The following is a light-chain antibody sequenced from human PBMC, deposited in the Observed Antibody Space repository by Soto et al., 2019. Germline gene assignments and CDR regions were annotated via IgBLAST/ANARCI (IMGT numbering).Light chain of an antibody. J-gene: IGKJ1*01. Sequence: IRMTQSPSSLSASVGDRVTISCWASQGIGNALGWYLHTPGKAPKLLIFDATTLQSGVPSRFSGSGSGTDFTLTISSLQPEDFATYYCQQTFITPRTFGQGTKVDIK. CDR3: QQTFITPRT. CDR1: QGIGNA. V-gene: IGKV1-39*01. CDR2: DAT.